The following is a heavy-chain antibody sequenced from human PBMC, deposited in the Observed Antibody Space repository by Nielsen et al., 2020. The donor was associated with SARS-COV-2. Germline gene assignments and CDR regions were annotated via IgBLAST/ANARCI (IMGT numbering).Heavy chain of an antibody. CDR3: AKDECSGGSCYSPFYYYYGMDV. CDR2: ISWDGGST. CDR1: GFTFDDYT. D-gene: IGHD2-15*01. J-gene: IGHJ6*02. V-gene: IGHV3-43*01. Sequence: GGSLRLSCAASGFTFDDYTMHWVRQAPGKGLEWVSLISWDGGSTYYADSVKGRFTISRDNSKNSLYLQMNSLRTEDTALYYCAKDECSGGSCYSPFYYYYGMDVWGQGTTVTVSS.